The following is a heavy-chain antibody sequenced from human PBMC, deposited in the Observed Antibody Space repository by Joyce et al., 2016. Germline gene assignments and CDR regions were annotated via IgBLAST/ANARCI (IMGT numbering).Heavy chain of an antibody. CDR1: HDSIRRSTFY. D-gene: IGHD3-10*01. Sequence: QLQLQESGPGLVKPSETIPLTCTVSHDSIRRSTFYWGWIRQPPGKGLEWLRCTYNGGNTYYSPCLISRVTISVNTPKGQFSLKVSSVTAADAAVYYCARHVGPTPYGSGEYCYHYGVDVWGRGITVSVSS. J-gene: IGHJ6*02. CDR3: ARHVGPTPYGSGEYCYHYGVDV. CDR2: TYNGGNT. V-gene: IGHV4-39*01.